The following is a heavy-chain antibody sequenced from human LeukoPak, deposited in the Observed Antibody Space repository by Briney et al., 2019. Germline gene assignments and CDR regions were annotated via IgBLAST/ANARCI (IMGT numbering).Heavy chain of an antibody. D-gene: IGHD4-17*01. CDR2: INYGGHT. CDR1: GDSISSSSYY. Sequence: SETLSLTCIVSGDSISSSSYYWGWIRQPPGKALEWIGSINYGGHTYYSPPLKSRVTISVDTSKNQFSLKLTSVTAADTAEYYCATKSTTMTTFDYWGQGSLVTVSS. J-gene: IGHJ4*02. CDR3: ATKSTTMTTFDY. V-gene: IGHV4-39*01.